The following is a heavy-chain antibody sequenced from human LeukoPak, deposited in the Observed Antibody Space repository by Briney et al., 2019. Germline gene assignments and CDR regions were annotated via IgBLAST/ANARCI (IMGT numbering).Heavy chain of an antibody. CDR3: ARDWRAAGTLDY. V-gene: IGHV3-33*01. Sequence: GRSLRLSCAASGFAFSSYGMHWVRQAPGKGLEWVAVIWSDGSNKYYADSVKGRLTISRDNSKNTLHLQMNSLRAEDTAVYYCARDWRAAGTLDYWGQGTLVTVSS. J-gene: IGHJ4*02. CDR2: IWSDGSNK. CDR1: GFAFSSYG. D-gene: IGHD6-13*01.